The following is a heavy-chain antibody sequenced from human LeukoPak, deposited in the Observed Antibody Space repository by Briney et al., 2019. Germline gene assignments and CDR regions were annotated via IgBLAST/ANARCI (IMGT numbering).Heavy chain of an antibody. V-gene: IGHV3-30*04. Sequence: PGRSLRPSCAVSGFTFSTYAMQWVRQAPGKGLEWVAVIVYDGSSKYYADSVKGRFTISRDNSKNTLYLQMNSLKTEDTAVYYCARDLSAVAGTALFDPWGQGTLVTVSS. CDR1: GFTFSTYA. CDR2: IVYDGSSK. CDR3: ARDLSAVAGTALFDP. D-gene: IGHD6-19*01. J-gene: IGHJ5*02.